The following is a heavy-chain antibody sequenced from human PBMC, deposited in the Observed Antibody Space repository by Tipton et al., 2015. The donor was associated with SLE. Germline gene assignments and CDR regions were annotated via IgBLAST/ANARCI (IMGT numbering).Heavy chain of an antibody. Sequence: TLSLTCTVSGVSFTSSSYYWGWIRQPPGKGLEWIGSIYYSANTYYNPSLKSRVTISVDTSRNQFSLKLNFVTAADTAFYYCTRHVVGVASRPGWFDTWGQGTLVSVSP. D-gene: IGHD2-15*01. CDR3: TRHVVGVASRPGWFDT. CDR1: GVSFTSSSYY. CDR2: IYYSANT. V-gene: IGHV4-39*01. J-gene: IGHJ5*02.